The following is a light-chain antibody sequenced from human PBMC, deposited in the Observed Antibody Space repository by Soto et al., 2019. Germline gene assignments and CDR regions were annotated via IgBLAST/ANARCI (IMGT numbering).Light chain of an antibody. Sequence: QLVLTQPPSVSGAPGQRVTISCTGSSSNIGAAYAVNWYQQLPGTAPKLLIYDNTNRPSGVPDRFSGSKSGTSASLAITGLQAEDEADYYCSSYTSSSSLGVFGGGTKLTVL. CDR2: DNT. V-gene: IGLV1-40*01. CDR3: SSYTSSSSLGV. J-gene: IGLJ3*02. CDR1: SSNIGAAYA.